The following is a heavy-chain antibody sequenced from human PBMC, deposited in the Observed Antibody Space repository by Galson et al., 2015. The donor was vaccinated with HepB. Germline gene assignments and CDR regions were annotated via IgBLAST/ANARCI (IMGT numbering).Heavy chain of an antibody. J-gene: IGHJ4*02. Sequence: QSGAEVKKPGESLKISCKGSGYNFINYWIGWVRQMPGKGLEWMGIIYPGDSDTRYRPSFRGQVTISADKSISTAYLQWSSLKASDTAMYYCARHRHGGYNNKGQADFDYWGQGTLVTVSS. V-gene: IGHV5-51*01. CDR2: IYPGDSDT. CDR1: GYNFINYW. CDR3: ARHRHGGYNNKGQADFDY. D-gene: IGHD5-24*01.